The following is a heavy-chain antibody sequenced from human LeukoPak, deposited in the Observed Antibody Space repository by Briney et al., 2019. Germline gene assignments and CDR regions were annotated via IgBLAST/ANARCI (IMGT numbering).Heavy chain of an antibody. CDR1: GGSISSYY. J-gene: IGHJ3*01. V-gene: IGHV4-59*01. Sequence: PSETLSLTCTVSGGSISSYYWSWVRQPPGKGLEWIGYVYDSGKTNYNPSLKSRVTMPVDTSKNQFSLKLTSVTAADTALYYCARVGGDVQVERRGRWAFDVWGQGTMATVSS. D-gene: IGHD1-1*01. CDR2: VYDSGKT. CDR3: ARVGGDVQVERRGRWAFDV.